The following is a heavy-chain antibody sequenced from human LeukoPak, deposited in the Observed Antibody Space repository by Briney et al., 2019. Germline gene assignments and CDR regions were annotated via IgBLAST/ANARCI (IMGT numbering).Heavy chain of an antibody. D-gene: IGHD1-26*01. Sequence: GGSLRLSCAASGFTFSTYGMNWVRQAPGKGLEWVSSIGTSGSYIYYTDSVKGRFTISRENAKNSLYLQMNSLRAEDTAVYYCAKEGGVYSTPYYMDVWGKGTTVTVSS. CDR3: AKEGGVYSTPYYMDV. J-gene: IGHJ6*03. V-gene: IGHV3-21*01. CDR1: GFTFSTYG. CDR2: IGTSGSYI.